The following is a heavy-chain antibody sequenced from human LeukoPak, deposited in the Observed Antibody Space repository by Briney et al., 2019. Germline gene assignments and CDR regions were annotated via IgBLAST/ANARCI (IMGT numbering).Heavy chain of an antibody. V-gene: IGHV3-64*02. J-gene: IGHJ4*02. CDR1: GFSFSTYA. D-gene: IGHD1-26*01. CDR3: TRSNNIVGATYFDY. Sequence: GRSLRLSCAAPGFSFSTYAMHWVRQGPGKGLEYISSISSNGGSTYYADSVKGRFTISRDNSKNTLFLQMGSLRAEDMAVYYCTRSNNIVGATYFDYWGQGTLVTVSS. CDR2: ISSNGGST.